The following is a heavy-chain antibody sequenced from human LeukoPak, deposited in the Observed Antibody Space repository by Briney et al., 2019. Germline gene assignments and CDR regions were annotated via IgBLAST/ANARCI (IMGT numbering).Heavy chain of an antibody. V-gene: IGHV5-51*01. D-gene: IGHD3-10*01. Sequence: GESLKISCKGSGYSFTSYWIGWVRQMPGKGLEWMGIIYPGDSDTRYSPSFQGQVTISADKCISTAYLQWSSLKASDTAMYYCVRHDSVLLWFGESPTRNAFDIWGQGTMVTVSS. J-gene: IGHJ3*02. CDR3: VRHDSVLLWFGESPTRNAFDI. CDR1: GYSFTSYW. CDR2: IYPGDSDT.